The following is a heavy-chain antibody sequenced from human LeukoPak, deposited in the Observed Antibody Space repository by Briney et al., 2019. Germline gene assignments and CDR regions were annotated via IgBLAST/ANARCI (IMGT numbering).Heavy chain of an antibody. D-gene: IGHD3-22*01. J-gene: IGHJ4*02. Sequence: SETLSLTCTVSGGSISSYYWSWIRQPPGKGLEWIGYIYHSGSTNYNPSLKSRVTISVDTSKNQFSLKLSSVTAADTAVYYCARAYYYDSSGYYYGYYFDYWGQGTLVTVSS. CDR1: GGSISSYY. CDR2: IYHSGST. V-gene: IGHV4-59*08. CDR3: ARAYYYDSSGYYYGYYFDY.